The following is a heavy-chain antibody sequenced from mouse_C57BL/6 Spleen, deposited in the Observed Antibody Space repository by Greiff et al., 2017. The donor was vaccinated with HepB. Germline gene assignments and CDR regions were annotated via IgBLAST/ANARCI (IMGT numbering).Heavy chain of an antibody. Sequence: QVQLQQPGAELVMPGASVKLSCKASGYTLTSYWMHWVKQRPGQGLEWIGEIDPSDSYTNYNQKFKGKSTLTVDKSSSTAYMQLSSLTSEDSAVYYCARSPCVTTVVDYWYFDVWGTGTTVTVSS. CDR2: IDPSDSYT. CDR3: ARSPCVTTVVDYWYFDV. D-gene: IGHD1-1*01. V-gene: IGHV1-69*01. CDR1: GYTLTSYW. J-gene: IGHJ1*03.